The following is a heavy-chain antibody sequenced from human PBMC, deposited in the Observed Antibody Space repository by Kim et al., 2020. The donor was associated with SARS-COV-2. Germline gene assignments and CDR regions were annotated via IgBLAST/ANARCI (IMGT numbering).Heavy chain of an antibody. CDR1: GFTFSSYW. CDR2: IKQDGSEK. D-gene: IGHD3-3*01. V-gene: IGHV3-7*01. J-gene: IGHJ6*02. Sequence: GGSLRLSCAASGFTFSSYWMSWVRQAPGKGLEWVANIKQDGSEKYYVDSVKGRFTISRDNAKNSLYLQMNSLRAEDTAVYYCAREGLYDFWSGYYYYYGMDVWGQGTTFTVS. CDR3: AREGLYDFWSGYYYYYGMDV.